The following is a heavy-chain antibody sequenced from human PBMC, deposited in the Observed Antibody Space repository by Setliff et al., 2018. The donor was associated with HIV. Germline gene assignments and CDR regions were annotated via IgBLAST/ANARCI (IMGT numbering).Heavy chain of an antibody. CDR3: ARQNSGWGVGLYYFDY. Sequence: SETLSLTCTVSGGSISSSSYYWGWIRQPPGKGLEWIGSIYYSGSIYYNPSLKSRVTISVDTPNNHFSLSLSSVTAADTALYYCARQNSGWGVGLYYFDYWGQGTLVTVSS. CDR2: IYYSGSI. CDR1: GGSISSSSYY. J-gene: IGHJ4*02. V-gene: IGHV4-39*01. D-gene: IGHD6-19*01.